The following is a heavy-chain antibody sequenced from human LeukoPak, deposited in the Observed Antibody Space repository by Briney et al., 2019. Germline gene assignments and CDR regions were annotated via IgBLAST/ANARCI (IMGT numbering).Heavy chain of an antibody. J-gene: IGHJ4*02. CDR1: GFTFNNYG. D-gene: IGHD6-13*01. V-gene: IGHV3-30*02. CDR3: ASTYSSSWTFDY. Sequence: PGGSLRLSRAASGFTFNNYGMHWVRQAPGKGLEWVAFIRYDGSNKYYADSVKGRFTISRDNSKNTLYLQMNSLRAEDTAVYYCASTYSSSWTFDYWGQGTLVTVSS. CDR2: IRYDGSNK.